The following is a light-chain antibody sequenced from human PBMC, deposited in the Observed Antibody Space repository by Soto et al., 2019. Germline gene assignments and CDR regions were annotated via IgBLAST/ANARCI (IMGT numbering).Light chain of an antibody. CDR2: EGT. V-gene: IGLV2-23*01. CDR3: STDAGRVV. CDR1: SSDVGSYNL. J-gene: IGLJ2*01. Sequence: QSALTQPASVSGSPGQSITISCTGTSSDVGSYNLVSWYQQHPGKAPKLMIYEGTNRPSGVSNRFSGSKSGNTASLTISGLQAEDEAHYYCSTDAGRVVFGGGTKLTVL.